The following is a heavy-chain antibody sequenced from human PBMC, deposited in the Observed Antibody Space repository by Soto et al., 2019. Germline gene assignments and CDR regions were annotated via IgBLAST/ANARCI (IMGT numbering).Heavy chain of an antibody. CDR3: ARGGYCSSTSCYSYYGMDV. V-gene: IGHV3-21*01. J-gene: IGHJ6*02. D-gene: IGHD2-2*02. Sequence: EVQLVESGGGLVKPGGSLRLSCAASGFTFSSYSMNWVRQAPGKGLEWVSSISSSSSYIYYADSVKGRFTISRDNAKNSLYLQMNSLRAEDTAVYYCARGGYCSSTSCYSYYGMDVWGQGTTGTVSS. CDR2: ISSSSSYI. CDR1: GFTFSSYS.